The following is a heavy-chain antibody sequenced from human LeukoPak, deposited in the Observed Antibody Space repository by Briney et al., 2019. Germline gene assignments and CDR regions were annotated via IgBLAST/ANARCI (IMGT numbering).Heavy chain of an antibody. CDR1: GFTFDDYG. J-gene: IGHJ4*02. CDR3: ARGYCSSTSCYFDY. Sequence: GGSLRLSCAASGFTFDDYGMSCVRQAPGKGLEWVSGINWNGGSTGYADSVKGRFTISRDNAKNSLYLQMNSLRAEDTALYYCARGYCSSTSCYFDYWGQGTLVTVSS. V-gene: IGHV3-20*04. CDR2: INWNGGST. D-gene: IGHD2-2*01.